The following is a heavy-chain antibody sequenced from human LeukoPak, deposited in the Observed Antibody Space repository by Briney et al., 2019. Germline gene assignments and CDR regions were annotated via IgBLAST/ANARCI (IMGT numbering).Heavy chain of an antibody. V-gene: IGHV4-59*08. D-gene: IGHD6-13*01. J-gene: IGHJ5*02. CDR1: GGSISSYY. Sequence: SETLSLTCTVSGGSISSYYWSWIRQPPGKRLEWIGYIYYSGSTNYNPSLKSRVTISVDTSKNQFSLKLSSVTVADTAVYYCARRGSSWYGWSANWFDPWGQGTLVTVSS. CDR3: ARRGSSWYGWSANWFDP. CDR2: IYYSGST.